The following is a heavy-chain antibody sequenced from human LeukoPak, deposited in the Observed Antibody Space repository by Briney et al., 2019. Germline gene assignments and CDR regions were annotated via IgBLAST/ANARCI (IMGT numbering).Heavy chain of an antibody. CDR3: ARDGGDYGNWFDP. D-gene: IGHD2-21*02. V-gene: IGHV3-7*01. Sequence: GGSLRLSCAASGFTFSSYWMSWVRQAPGKGLERVANIKQDGSEKYYVDSVKGRFTISRDNAKNSLYLQMNSLRAEDTAVYYCARDGGDYGNWFDPWGQGTLVTVSS. CDR1: GFTFSSYW. J-gene: IGHJ5*02. CDR2: IKQDGSEK.